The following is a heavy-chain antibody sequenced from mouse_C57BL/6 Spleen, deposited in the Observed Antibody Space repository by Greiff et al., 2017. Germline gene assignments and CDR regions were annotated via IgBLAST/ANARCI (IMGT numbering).Heavy chain of an antibody. D-gene: IGHD1-1*01. CDR3: ARKGSSYKGDY. CDR2: IYPGSGST. V-gene: IGHV1-55*01. CDR1: GYTFTSYW. Sequence: QVQLKQPGAELVKPGASVKMSCKASGYTFTSYWITWVKQRPGQGLEWIGDIYPGSGSTNYNEKFKSKATLTVDTSSSTAYMQLSSLTSEDSAVYYCARKGSSYKGDYWGQGTTLTVSS. J-gene: IGHJ2*01.